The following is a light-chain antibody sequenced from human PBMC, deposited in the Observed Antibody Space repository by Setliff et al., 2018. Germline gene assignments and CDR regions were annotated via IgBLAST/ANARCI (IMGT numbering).Light chain of an antibody. CDR2: DVA. CDR1: SSDVGAYNY. Sequence: QSALAQPRSVSGSPGQSVTISCTGTSSDVGAYNYVSWYQQHPGKAPKLMIYDVAKRPSGVPHRFSGSKSGNTASLTISGLQAEDEADYYCCSYAGSYTYVFGTGTKVT. J-gene: IGLJ1*01. V-gene: IGLV2-11*01. CDR3: CSYAGSYTYV.